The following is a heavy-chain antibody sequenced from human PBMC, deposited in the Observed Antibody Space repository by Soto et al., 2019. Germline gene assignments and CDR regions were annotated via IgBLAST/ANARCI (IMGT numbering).Heavy chain of an antibody. J-gene: IGHJ4*02. V-gene: IGHV3-15*07. CDR1: AFIPSPAA. CDR2: IKSKREGGTT. CDR3: TGDLMDFDY. Sequence: PARSLRLPRAASAFIPSPAAKHLVRQPPGKRQELVGRIKSKREGGTTDYAAPVKGRFTISRDDSKNTLYLQMNSLKTEDTAVYYCTGDLMDFDYWGQGT. D-gene: IGHD3-10*01.